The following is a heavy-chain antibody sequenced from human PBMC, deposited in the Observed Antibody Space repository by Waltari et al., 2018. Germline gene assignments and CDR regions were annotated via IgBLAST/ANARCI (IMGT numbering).Heavy chain of an antibody. J-gene: IGHJ4*02. CDR2: TTYSGGTT. CDR1: GFTFSNYA. Sequence: EVQLLESGGGLVQPGGSLRLSCAASGFTFSNYAMSWVRQAPGKGLEWVSGTTYSGGTTYDADSVKGRFTISRDNSENTLYLQMNSLRAEDTAVYYCAKGSMVRGDFDSWGQGTLVTVSS. V-gene: IGHV3-23*01. D-gene: IGHD3-10*01. CDR3: AKGSMVRGDFDS.